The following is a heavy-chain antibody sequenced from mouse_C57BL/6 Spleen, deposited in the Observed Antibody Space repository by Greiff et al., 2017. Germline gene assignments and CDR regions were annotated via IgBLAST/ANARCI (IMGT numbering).Heavy chain of an antibody. D-gene: IGHD2-2*01. CDR2: IYPRDGST. CDR1: GYTFTDHT. V-gene: IGHV1-78*01. CDR3: ARNPLWLRRLCYAMDY. Sequence: QVQLQQSDAELVKPGASVKISCKVSGYTFTDHTIHWMKQRPEQGLEWIGYIYPRDGSTKYNEKFKGKATLTADKSSSTAYMQLNSLTSEDSAVYFCARNPLWLRRLCYAMDYWGQGTSVTVSS. J-gene: IGHJ4*01.